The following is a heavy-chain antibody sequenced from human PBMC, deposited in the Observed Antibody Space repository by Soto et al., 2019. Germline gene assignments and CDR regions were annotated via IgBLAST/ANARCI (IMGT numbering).Heavy chain of an antibody. Sequence: PPGNGLEWIGFIYQSGSTYYNPSLKSRVTMSLDRPKNQFSLKLSSVTAADTAVYYCARDFLFYDSHGLSLGDGFD. V-gene: IGHV4-30-2*01. D-gene: IGHD3-22*01. CDR2: IYQSGST. CDR3: ARDFLFYDSHGLSLGDGFD. J-gene: IGHJ2*01.